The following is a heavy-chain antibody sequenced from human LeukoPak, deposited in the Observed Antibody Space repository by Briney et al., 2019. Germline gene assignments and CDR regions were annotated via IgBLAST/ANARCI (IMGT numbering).Heavy chain of an antibody. D-gene: IGHD2-2*01. J-gene: IGHJ5*02. V-gene: IGHV4-31*03. CDR1: VGSISSGCYY. Sequence: SETLSLTCTVSVGSISSGCYYWSWIRQNPGKGLEWIGYIYYGGSTYYNPSLKSRVTISVDTSKNQFSLKLSSVTAADTAVYYCASGPAAIRWFDPWGQGTLVTVFS. CDR2: IYYGGST. CDR3: ASGPAAIRWFDP.